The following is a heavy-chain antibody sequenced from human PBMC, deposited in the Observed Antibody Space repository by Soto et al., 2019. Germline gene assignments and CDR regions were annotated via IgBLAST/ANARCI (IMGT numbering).Heavy chain of an antibody. Sequence: SVKVSCKASGGTFSSHAISWVRQAPGQGLERMGGIIPIFGTANYAQKFQGRVTITADESTSTAYMELSSLRSEDTAVYYCARSSGNIVVVPAAIRPYYYYYGMDVWGQGTTVTVSS. CDR3: ARSSGNIVVVPAAIRPYYYYYGMDV. CDR1: GGTFSSHA. J-gene: IGHJ6*02. D-gene: IGHD2-2*01. CDR2: IIPIFGTA. V-gene: IGHV1-69*13.